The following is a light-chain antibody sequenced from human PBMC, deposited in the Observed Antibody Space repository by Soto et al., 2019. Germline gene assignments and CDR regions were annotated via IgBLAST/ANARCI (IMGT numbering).Light chain of an antibody. J-gene: IGKJ5*01. Sequence: DIQMTQSLSSLSASVGDRVTITCRGSQSISSYLNLYQQKPGKAPKLLIYDASNLEAGVPSRFRGSGSGTDFTFTISRLQPEDIASYYCQQYENLPTFGQETRLEIK. CDR3: QQYENLPT. CDR2: DAS. CDR1: QSISSY. V-gene: IGKV1-33*01.